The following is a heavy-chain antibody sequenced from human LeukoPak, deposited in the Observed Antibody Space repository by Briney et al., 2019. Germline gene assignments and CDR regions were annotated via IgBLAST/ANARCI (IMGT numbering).Heavy chain of an antibody. J-gene: IGHJ4*02. D-gene: IGHD1-1*01. Sequence: PSETLSLTCAVSGGSISSGYWWSWVRQPPGKGLEWIGEIYHSGSTNYSPSLKSRVTISVDKSKNQFSLKLSSVTAADTAMYYCASYRGARGYHFDYWGQGTQVTVSS. CDR1: GGSISSGYW. V-gene: IGHV4-4*02. CDR3: ASYRGARGYHFDY. CDR2: IYHSGST.